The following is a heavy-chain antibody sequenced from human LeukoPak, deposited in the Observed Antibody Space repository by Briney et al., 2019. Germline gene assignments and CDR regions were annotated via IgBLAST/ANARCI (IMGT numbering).Heavy chain of an antibody. D-gene: IGHD2-15*01. Sequence: GESLKISCKGSGYSFNSYWIGWVRQMPGKGLEWMGVIYPGDSDTRYSPSFQGQVTISADKSISTAYLQWSSLKASDTAMYYCARQQQFCSGGNCYSLNAFDLWGQGTVVTVSS. CDR2: IYPGDSDT. J-gene: IGHJ3*01. V-gene: IGHV5-51*01. CDR3: ARQQQFCSGGNCYSLNAFDL. CDR1: GYSFNSYW.